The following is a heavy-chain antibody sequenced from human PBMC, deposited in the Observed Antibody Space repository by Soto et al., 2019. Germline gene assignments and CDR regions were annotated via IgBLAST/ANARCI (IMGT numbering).Heavy chain of an antibody. V-gene: IGHV3-53*01. CDR3: ARASRYYYDSSGSGYGMDV. CDR2: IYSGGST. J-gene: IGHJ6*02. Sequence: PGGSLRLSCAASGFTVSSNYMSWVRQAPGKGLEWVSVIYSGGSTYYADSVKGRFTISRDNSKNTLYLQMNSLRAEDTAVYYCARASRYYYDSSGSGYGMDVWGQGPTVTVSS. CDR1: GFTVSSNY. D-gene: IGHD3-22*01.